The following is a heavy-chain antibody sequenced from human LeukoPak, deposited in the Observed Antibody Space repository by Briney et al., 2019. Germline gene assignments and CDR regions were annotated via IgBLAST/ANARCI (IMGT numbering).Heavy chain of an antibody. Sequence: SQTLSLTCTVSGGSISSGSYYWSWIRQPAGKGLEWIGRIYTSGSTNYNPSLKSRLTISVDTSKNQFSLKLSSVTAADTAVYYCARDAHDYLLLFDYWGQGTLVTVSS. V-gene: IGHV4-61*02. CDR3: ARDAHDYLLLFDY. CDR1: GGSISSGSYY. CDR2: IYTSGST. D-gene: IGHD4-11*01. J-gene: IGHJ4*02.